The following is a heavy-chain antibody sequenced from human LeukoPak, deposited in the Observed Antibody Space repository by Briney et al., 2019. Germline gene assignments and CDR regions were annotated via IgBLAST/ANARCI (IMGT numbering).Heavy chain of an antibody. CDR1: GYTLTSYY. CDR3: GRVRQQLVDY. CDR2: INPSGGST. J-gene: IGHJ4*02. D-gene: IGHD6-13*01. V-gene: IGHV1-46*01. Sequence: ASVKVSCKASGYTLTSYYMHWVRQAPGQGLEWMGVINPSGGSTSYAQNFQGRVTMTRDTSTSTVYMELSSLRSEDTAVYYCGRVRQQLVDYWGQGTLVTVSS.